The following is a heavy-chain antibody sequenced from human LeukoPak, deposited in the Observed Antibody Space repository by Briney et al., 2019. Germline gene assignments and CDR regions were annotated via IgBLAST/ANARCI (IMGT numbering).Heavy chain of an antibody. Sequence: ASVRVSCKASGYTFTSYYMHWVRQAPGQGREWMGIINPSGGSTSYAQKFQGRVTMTRDTSTSTVYMELSSLRSEDTAVYYCARDDCSGGSCYLFPQRSAFDYWGQGTLVTVSS. V-gene: IGHV1-46*01. CDR1: GYTFTSYY. CDR2: INPSGGST. J-gene: IGHJ4*02. CDR3: ARDDCSGGSCYLFPQRSAFDY. D-gene: IGHD2-15*01.